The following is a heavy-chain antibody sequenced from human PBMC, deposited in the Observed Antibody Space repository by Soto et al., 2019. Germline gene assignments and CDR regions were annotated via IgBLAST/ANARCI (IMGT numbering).Heavy chain of an antibody. CDR2: IYYSGST. J-gene: IGHJ4*02. CDR3: ATGLDYDILTGWDY. D-gene: IGHD3-9*01. Sequence: PSETLSLTCTVSGGSISSYYWSWIRQPPGKGLEWIGYIYYSGSTNYNPSLKSRVTISVDTSKNQFSLKLSSVTAADTAVYYCATGLDYDILTGWDYWGQGTLVTVSS. CDR1: GGSISSYY. V-gene: IGHV4-59*12.